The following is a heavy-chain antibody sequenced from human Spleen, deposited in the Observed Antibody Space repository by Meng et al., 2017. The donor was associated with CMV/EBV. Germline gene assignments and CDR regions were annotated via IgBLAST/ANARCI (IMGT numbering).Heavy chain of an antibody. J-gene: IGHJ5*02. Sequence: SISSSDYYWACIRQPPGKGLEWIGTIYYSGGTYYNPSLESRVTISVDTSKNQFSLKLNSVTAADTAIFYCARLNFTGKRGRRGFDPWGQGTLVTVSS. CDR3: ARLNFTGKRGRRGFDP. V-gene: IGHV4-39*07. CDR1: SISSSDYY. CDR2: IYYSGGT. D-gene: IGHD1-14*01.